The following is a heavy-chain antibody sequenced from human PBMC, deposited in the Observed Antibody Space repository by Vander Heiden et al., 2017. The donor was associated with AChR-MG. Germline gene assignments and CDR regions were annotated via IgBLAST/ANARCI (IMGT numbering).Heavy chain of an antibody. J-gene: IGHJ6*03. D-gene: IGHD6-19*01. CDR3: ARGSLGGSSGWPTYYYYYMDV. CDR1: GGSFSGYY. V-gene: IGHV4-34*01. Sequence: QVQLQQWGAGLLKPSETLSLTCAAYGGSFSGYYWRWIRQPPGKGLEWIGEINHSGSTNYNPSLKSRVTISVDTSKNQFSLKLSSVTAADTAVYYCARGSLGGSSGWPTYYYYYMDVWGKGTTVTVSS. CDR2: INHSGST.